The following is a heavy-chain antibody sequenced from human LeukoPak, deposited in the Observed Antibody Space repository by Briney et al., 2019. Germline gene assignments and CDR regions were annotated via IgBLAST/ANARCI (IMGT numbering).Heavy chain of an antibody. CDR3: ARLGERWLPGNYYFDY. V-gene: IGHV4-39*01. J-gene: IGHJ4*02. CDR2: IYYSGST. Sequence: SETLSLTCIVSGGSISSSNYYWGWIRQPPGKGLEWIGSIYYSGSTYYNPSLKSRVTISVDTSKNQFSLKLSSVTAADTAVYYCARLGERWLPGNYYFDYWGQGTLVTVSS. CDR1: GGSISSSNYY. D-gene: IGHD5-24*01.